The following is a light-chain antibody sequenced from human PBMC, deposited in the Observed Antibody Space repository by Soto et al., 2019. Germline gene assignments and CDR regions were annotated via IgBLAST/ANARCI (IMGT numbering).Light chain of an antibody. CDR2: KAS. CDR3: QQYDTYSRT. Sequence: IQMTQSPSTLSASVGDRVIITCLASQSISTWLAWYQQKPGRVPKLLIYKASSLQSGVPSRFSGSGSGTEFTLTISSLQPDDFATYYCQQYDTYSRTFGQGTKVEIK. CDR1: QSISTW. V-gene: IGKV1-5*03. J-gene: IGKJ1*01.